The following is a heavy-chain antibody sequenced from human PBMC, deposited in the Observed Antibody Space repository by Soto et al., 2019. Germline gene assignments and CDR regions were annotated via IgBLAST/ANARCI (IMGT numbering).Heavy chain of an antibody. CDR2: IIPIFGAA. J-gene: IGHJ4*02. D-gene: IGHD5-12*01. Sequence: SVKVSCKASGGTFSSHAISWVRQAPGQGLEWMGGIIPIFGAANYAQKFQDRVRITADESTSTAYMELSSLRSEDTAVYYCAGKPWLQLYSIDHWGPGTLVTVSS. CDR3: AGKPWLQLYSIDH. CDR1: GGTFSSHA. V-gene: IGHV1-69*13.